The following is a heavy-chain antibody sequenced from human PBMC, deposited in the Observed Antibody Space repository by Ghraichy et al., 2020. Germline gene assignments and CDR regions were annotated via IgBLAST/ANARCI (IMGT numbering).Heavy chain of an antibody. CDR2: IKEDGSEK. Sequence: GGSLRLSCAASGFTFSNYWMSWVRQAPGKGLEWVANIKEDGSEKYYVDSVKGRFTISRDNAKNSLYLQMNSLRAEDTAVYYCASGDRVTIFGVIIHDAFHIWGQGTMVTVSS. CDR3: ASGDRVTIFGVIIHDAFHI. J-gene: IGHJ3*02. CDR1: GFTFSNYW. D-gene: IGHD3-3*01. V-gene: IGHV3-7*03.